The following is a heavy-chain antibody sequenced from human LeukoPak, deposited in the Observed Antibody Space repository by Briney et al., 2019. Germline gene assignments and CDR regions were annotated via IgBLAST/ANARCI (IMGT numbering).Heavy chain of an antibody. CDR2: IYTSGST. V-gene: IGHV4-61*02. CDR3: ARVERFESILDTFDI. J-gene: IGHJ3*02. CDR1: GGSISSGSYY. Sequence: PSQTLSLTCTVSGGSISSGSYYWSWIRQPAGKGLEWIGRIYTSGSTNYNPSLKSRVTISVDTSKNQFSLKLSSVTAADTAVYYCARVERFESILDTFDIWGRGTMVTVSS. D-gene: IGHD2-21*01.